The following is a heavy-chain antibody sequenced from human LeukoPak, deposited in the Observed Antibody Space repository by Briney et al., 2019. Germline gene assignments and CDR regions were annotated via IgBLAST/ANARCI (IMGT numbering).Heavy chain of an antibody. D-gene: IGHD6-6*01. CDR3: AKDRGIAARPYYGMDV. CDR2: ISWNSGSI. V-gene: IGHV3-9*01. J-gene: IGHJ6*02. CDR1: GFTFDDYA. Sequence: PGGSLRLSCAASGFTFDDYAMHWVRQAPGKGLEWVSGISWNSGSIGYADSVKGRFTISRDNAKNSLYLQMNSLRAEDTALYYCAKDRGIAARPYYGMDVWGQGTTVTVSS.